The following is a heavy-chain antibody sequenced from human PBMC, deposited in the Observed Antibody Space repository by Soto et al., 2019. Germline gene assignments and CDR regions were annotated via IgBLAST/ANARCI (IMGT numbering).Heavy chain of an antibody. Sequence: EVQLVESGGGLVQHGGSLRLSCAVSGFTFSSYTMNWVRQAPGKGLAWVSYISSSGTAIYYADSVKGRFTISRDNAKESLYLQMNSLRAEDTAVYYCARYFSGGFDIWGQGTMVSVSA. D-gene: IGHD2-15*01. CDR1: GFTFSSYT. J-gene: IGHJ3*02. V-gene: IGHV3-48*01. CDR3: ARYFSGGFDI. CDR2: ISSSGTAI.